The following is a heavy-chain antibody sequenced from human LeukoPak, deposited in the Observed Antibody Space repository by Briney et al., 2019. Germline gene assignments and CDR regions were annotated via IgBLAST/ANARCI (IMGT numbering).Heavy chain of an antibody. CDR2: IDWDDDK. Sequence: SGPTLVNPTQTLTLTCTSSGFSLSTSGMCVSWIRQPPGKALEWLARIDWDDDKYYSTSLRTRLTISKDTSKNQVVLTMTNMDPVDTATYYCARIVWGQQLVPPLYYYYGMDVWGQGTTVTVSS. CDR1: GFSLSTSGMC. V-gene: IGHV2-70*11. D-gene: IGHD6-13*01. J-gene: IGHJ6*02. CDR3: ARIVWGQQLVPPLYYYYGMDV.